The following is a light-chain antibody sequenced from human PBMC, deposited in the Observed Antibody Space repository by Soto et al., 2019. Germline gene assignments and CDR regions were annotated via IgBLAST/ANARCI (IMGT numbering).Light chain of an antibody. CDR1: QSVGDY. CDR2: DAS. Sequence: EIVLTQSPAPLSLSPGERATLSCRASQSVGDYLGWYQQKPGQAPRLLIYDASQRATGVPARFSASGSGTYFTLTISSLEPEDFAIYYCQQREDWPRAFGGGTKVECK. J-gene: IGKJ4*01. CDR3: QQREDWPRA. V-gene: IGKV3-11*01.